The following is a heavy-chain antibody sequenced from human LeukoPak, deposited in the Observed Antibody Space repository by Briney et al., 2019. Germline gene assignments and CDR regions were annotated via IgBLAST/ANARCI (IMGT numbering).Heavy chain of an antibody. CDR1: GFTFSSYA. Sequence: GGALRLSCAASGFTFSSYARSGVRQAPGKGLEWVAAISGSGGSTYYADSVKGGFTISRENHKNTLYLQRNSQREEDTDVYYFSKDRRLGIVVVVATFGMDVWGQGTTVTVSS. CDR2: ISGSGGST. D-gene: IGHD2-15*01. CDR3: SKDRRLGIVVVVATFGMDV. V-gene: IGHV3-23*01. J-gene: IGHJ6*02.